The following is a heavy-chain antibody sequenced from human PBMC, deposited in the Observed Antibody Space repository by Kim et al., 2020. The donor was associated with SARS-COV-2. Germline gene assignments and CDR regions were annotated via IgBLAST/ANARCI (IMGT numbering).Heavy chain of an antibody. Sequence: ASVKVSCKASGYTFTSYGISWVRQAPGQGLEWMGWISAYNGNTNYAQKVQGRVTMTADTSTSTAYMELRSLRSDDTAVYYCARERFYYGSGSYYPNDYWGQGTLVTVSS. CDR3: ARERFYYGSGSYYPNDY. CDR1: GYTFTSYG. V-gene: IGHV1-18*01. J-gene: IGHJ4*02. D-gene: IGHD3-10*01. CDR2: ISAYNGNT.